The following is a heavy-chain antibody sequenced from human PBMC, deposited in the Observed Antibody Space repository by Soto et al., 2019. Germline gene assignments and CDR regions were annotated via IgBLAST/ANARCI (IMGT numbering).Heavy chain of an antibody. D-gene: IGHD2-8*01. CDR1: GFTFSDHY. CDR2: TRNKANSYTT. V-gene: IGHV3-72*01. J-gene: IGHJ2*01. CDR3: ARGYCSNGVCYRYIDL. Sequence: GSLRLSCAASGFTFSDHYMDWVRQAPGKGLEWVGRTRNKANSYTTEYAASVKGRFTISRDDSKNSLYLQMNSLKTEDTAVYYCARGYCSNGVCYRYIDLWGRGTLVTVSS.